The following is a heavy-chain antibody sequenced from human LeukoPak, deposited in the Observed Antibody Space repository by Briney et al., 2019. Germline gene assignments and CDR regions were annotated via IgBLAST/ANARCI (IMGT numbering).Heavy chain of an antibody. CDR1: GFTFISYA. CDR2: ISTNGGNT. V-gene: IGHV3-64*01. D-gene: IGHD1-7*01. CDR3: ATEGYLTNNRNCVDY. J-gene: IGHJ4*02. Sequence: GGSLRLSCAASGFTFISYAMHWVRQAPGKGLECVSAISTNGGNTHYANSVKGRFTISRDNSKNTLYLQMGSLRAEDMAVYYCATEGYLTNNRNCVDYWGQGTLVTVSS.